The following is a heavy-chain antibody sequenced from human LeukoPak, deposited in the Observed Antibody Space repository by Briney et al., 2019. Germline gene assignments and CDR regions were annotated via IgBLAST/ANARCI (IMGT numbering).Heavy chain of an antibody. J-gene: IGHJ5*02. Sequence: GGSLRLSCAASGFTFSSYVMSWVRQAPGKGLEWVSAISGSGGSTYYADSVKGRFTISRDNSKNTPYLQMNSLRAEDTAVYYCAKDPSSTYYDFWSGSLPGAWFDPWGQGTLVTVSS. CDR2: ISGSGGST. D-gene: IGHD3-3*01. V-gene: IGHV3-23*01. CDR3: AKDPSSTYYDFWSGSLPGAWFDP. CDR1: GFTFSSYV.